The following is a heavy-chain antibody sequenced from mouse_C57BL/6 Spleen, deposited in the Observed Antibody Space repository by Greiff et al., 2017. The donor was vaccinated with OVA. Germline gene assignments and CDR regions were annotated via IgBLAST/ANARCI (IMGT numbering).Heavy chain of an antibody. V-gene: IGHV5-17*01. CDR2: ISSGSSTI. CDR3: ARGDYYDYGGYFEG. J-gene: IGHJ1*03. Sequence: EVKLVESGGGLVKPGGSLKLSCAASGFTFSDYGMHWVRQAPEKGLEWVAYISSGSSTIYYADTVKGRFTISRDNAKNTLYLQMTSLRSEDTAMYYCARGDYYDYGGYFEGWGTGTTVTVAS. CDR1: GFTFSDYG. D-gene: IGHD2-4*01.